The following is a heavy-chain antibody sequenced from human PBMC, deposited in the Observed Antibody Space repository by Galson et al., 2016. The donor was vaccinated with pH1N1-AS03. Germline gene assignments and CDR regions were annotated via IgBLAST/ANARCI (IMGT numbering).Heavy chain of an antibody. D-gene: IGHD3-22*01. J-gene: IGHJ4*02. CDR3: AREDSSGYFLIDS. CDR1: GGSITGSGYS. V-gene: IGHV4-39*07. CDR2: ISYSGST. Sequence: SLTCNVSGGSITGSGYSWGWVRQPPGKGLEWIGSISYSGSTYYNPSLKRRVSMSVDTSKNLFSLKLRSVTAADTAVYYCAREDSSGYFLIDSWGQGTLVTVPS.